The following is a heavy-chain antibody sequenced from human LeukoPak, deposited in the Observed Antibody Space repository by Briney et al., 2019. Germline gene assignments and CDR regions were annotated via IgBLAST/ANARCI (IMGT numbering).Heavy chain of an antibody. CDR2: IYTSGST. Sequence: SETLSLTCTVSGGSISGYYWSWIRQPAGKGLEWIGRIYTSGSTNYNPSLKSRVTMSVDTSKNQFSLKLSSVTAADTAVYYCAQGGYCSSTSCYNAEYFQHWGQGTLVTVSS. CDR3: AQGGYCSSTSCYNAEYFQH. D-gene: IGHD2-2*01. V-gene: IGHV4-4*07. J-gene: IGHJ1*01. CDR1: GGSISGYY.